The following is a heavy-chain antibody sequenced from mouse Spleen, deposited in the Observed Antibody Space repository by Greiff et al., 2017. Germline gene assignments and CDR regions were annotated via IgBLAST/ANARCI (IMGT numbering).Heavy chain of an antibody. CDR2: INPNNGGT. J-gene: IGHJ1*01. Sequence: VHVKQSGPELVKPGASVKMSCKASGYTFTDYNMHWVKQSHGKSLEWIGYINPNNGGTSYNQKFKGKATLTVNKSSSTAYMELRSLTSEDSAVYYCAREGLRGYFDVWGAGTTVTVSS. CDR3: AREGLRGYFDV. CDR1: GYTFTDYN. V-gene: IGHV1-22*01. D-gene: IGHD2-2*01.